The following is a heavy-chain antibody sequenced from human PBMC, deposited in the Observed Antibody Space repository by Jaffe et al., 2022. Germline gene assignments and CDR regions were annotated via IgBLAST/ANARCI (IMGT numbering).Heavy chain of an antibody. V-gene: IGHV3-11*01. CDR1: GFTFSDYY. CDR2: ISSSGSTI. D-gene: IGHD4-17*01. CDR3: ARARAASTSPTVTPKSYYYYYYYMDV. J-gene: IGHJ6*03. Sequence: QVQLVESGGGLVKPGGSLRLSCAASGFTFSDYYMSWIRQAPGKGLEWVSYISSSGSTIYYADSVKGRFTISRDNAKNSLYLQMNSLRAEDTAVYYCARARAASTSPTVTPKSYYYYYYYMDVWGKGTTVTVSS.